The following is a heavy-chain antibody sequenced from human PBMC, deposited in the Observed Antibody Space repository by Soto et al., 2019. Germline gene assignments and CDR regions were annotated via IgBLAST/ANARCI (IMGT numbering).Heavy chain of an antibody. CDR3: VLASGSGSYYTTNDY. D-gene: IGHD3-10*01. CDR1: GGSISSSSYY. V-gene: IGHV4-39*01. Sequence: QLQLQESGPGLVKPSETLSLTCTVSGGSISSSSYYWGWIRQPPGKGLEWIGSIYYSGSTYYNPSLKSRVTISVATSKNQFSLKLSSVTAADTAVYYCVLASGSGSYYTTNDYWGQGTLVTVSS. J-gene: IGHJ4*02. CDR2: IYYSGST.